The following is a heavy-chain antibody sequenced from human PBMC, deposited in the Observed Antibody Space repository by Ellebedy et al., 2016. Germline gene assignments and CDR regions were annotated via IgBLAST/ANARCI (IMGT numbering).Heavy chain of an antibody. D-gene: IGHD2-15*01. CDR2: IYYSGST. J-gene: IGHJ2*01. Sequence: SETLSLXXTVSGGSISSYYWSWIRQPPGKGLEWIGYIYYSGSTNYNPSLKSRVTISVDTSKNQFSLKLSSVTAADTAVYYCASSATYWYFDLWGRGTLVTVSS. CDR1: GGSISSYY. CDR3: ASSATYWYFDL. V-gene: IGHV4-59*08.